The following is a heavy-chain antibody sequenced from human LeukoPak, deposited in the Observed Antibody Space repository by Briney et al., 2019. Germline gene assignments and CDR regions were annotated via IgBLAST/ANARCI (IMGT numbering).Heavy chain of an antibody. V-gene: IGHV3-30*04. Sequence: PGRSLRLSCAASGFTFSSYAMHWVRQAPGKGLEWVAVISYDGSNKYYADSVKGRFTISRDNSRNTLYLQMNSLRAEDTAVYYCARDDLGYSSSWFNYYYYGMDVWGQGTTVTVSS. J-gene: IGHJ6*02. CDR2: ISYDGSNK. CDR1: GFTFSSYA. CDR3: ARDDLGYSSSWFNYYYYGMDV. D-gene: IGHD6-13*01.